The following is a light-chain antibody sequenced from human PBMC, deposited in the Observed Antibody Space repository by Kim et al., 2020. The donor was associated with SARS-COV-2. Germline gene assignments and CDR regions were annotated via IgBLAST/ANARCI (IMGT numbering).Light chain of an antibody. V-gene: IGKV3-20*01. Sequence: EIVLTQSPGTLSLSPGERATLSCRASQSVTSSYVAWYQQKPGQAPRLLIYGASSRATGIPDRFSGSGSGTDFTLTISRLEPEDFAVYYCQQYGSSPRTFGQGTKVHIK. CDR1: QSVTSSY. J-gene: IGKJ1*01. CDR2: GAS. CDR3: QQYGSSPRT.